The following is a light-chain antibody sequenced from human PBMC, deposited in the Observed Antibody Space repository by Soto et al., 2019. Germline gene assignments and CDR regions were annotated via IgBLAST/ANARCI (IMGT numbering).Light chain of an antibody. CDR3: QQYGSSPLT. J-gene: IGKJ4*01. Sequence: EIVLTQSPDTLSLSPGERATLSCRASQNVNSNYLAWYQQKPGQAPRVLIYGASSRATGIPDSFSGSVSGTDFTLTISRLEPEDFAVYYCQQYGSSPLTFGGGTKVEIK. V-gene: IGKV3-20*01. CDR2: GAS. CDR1: QNVNSNY.